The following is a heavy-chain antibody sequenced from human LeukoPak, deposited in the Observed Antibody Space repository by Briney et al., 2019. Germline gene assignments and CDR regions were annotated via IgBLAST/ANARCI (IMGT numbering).Heavy chain of an antibody. CDR3: AKVGCSSTSCYEGATHAEYFQH. J-gene: IGHJ1*01. Sequence: GGSLRLSCAASGFTFSSYAMSWVRQAPGKWLEWVSAISGSGGSTYYADSVKGRFTISRDNSKNTLYLQMNSLSAEDTAVYYCAKVGCSSTSCYEGATHAEYFQHWGQGTLVTVSS. CDR2: ISGSGGST. CDR1: GFTFSSYA. D-gene: IGHD2-2*01. V-gene: IGHV3-23*01.